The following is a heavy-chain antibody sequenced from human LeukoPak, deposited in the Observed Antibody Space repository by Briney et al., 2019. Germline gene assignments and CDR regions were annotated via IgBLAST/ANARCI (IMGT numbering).Heavy chain of an antibody. CDR3: ARDSSSWLVYFDL. CDR1: GGTFSSYA. D-gene: IGHD6-13*01. Sequence: ASVKVSCKASGGTFSSYAISWVRQAPGQGLEWVGRIIPILGIANYAQKFQGRVTITADKSTSTAYMELSSLRSEDTAVYYCARDSSSWLVYFDLWGRGTLVTVSS. CDR2: IIPILGIA. V-gene: IGHV1-69*04. J-gene: IGHJ2*01.